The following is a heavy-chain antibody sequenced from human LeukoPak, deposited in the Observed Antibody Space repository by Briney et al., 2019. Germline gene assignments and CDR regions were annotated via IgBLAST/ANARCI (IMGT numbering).Heavy chain of an antibody. Sequence: KTSETLSLTCAVSGGSISSGGFSWRWIRQPPGKGLEWIGNIHYSGSTDYNPSLKSRVIISVDTSKNQFSLKLSSVTAADTAVYYCARGGVAAASDYFDYWGQGTLVTVSS. CDR3: ARGGVAAASDYFDY. CDR1: GGSISSGGFS. J-gene: IGHJ4*02. V-gene: IGHV4-30-4*07. D-gene: IGHD6-13*01. CDR2: IHYSGST.